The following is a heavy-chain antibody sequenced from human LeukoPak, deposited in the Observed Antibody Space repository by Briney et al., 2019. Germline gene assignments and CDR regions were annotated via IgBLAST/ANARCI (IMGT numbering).Heavy chain of an antibody. CDR3: ARERADSSGYYHYFDY. J-gene: IGHJ4*03. V-gene: IGHV3-64*01. CDR1: GFTFSSYA. D-gene: IGHD3-22*01. CDR2: ISSNGGST. Sequence: GGSLRLSCAASGFTFSSYAMHWVRQAPGKGLEYVSAISSNGGSTYYANSVKGRFTISRDNSKNTLYLQMGSLRAEDMAVYYCARERADSSGYYHYFDYWGKGTTVTVSS.